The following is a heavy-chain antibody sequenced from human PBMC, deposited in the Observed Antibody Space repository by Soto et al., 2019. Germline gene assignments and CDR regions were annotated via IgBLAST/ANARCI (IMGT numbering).Heavy chain of an antibody. J-gene: IGHJ4*02. CDR2: IDQDGGVT. CDR3: ARYYRGSGRYFFDY. D-gene: IGHD6-19*01. CDR1: GFTFISSF. Sequence: GGSLRLSCVASGFTFISSFMGWIRQAPGKGLEWVANIDQDGGVTYYVDSVEGRFTISRDNTKDSLYLQMNSLRGEDTAIYYCARYYRGSGRYFFDYWGQGTPVTVSS. V-gene: IGHV3-7*03.